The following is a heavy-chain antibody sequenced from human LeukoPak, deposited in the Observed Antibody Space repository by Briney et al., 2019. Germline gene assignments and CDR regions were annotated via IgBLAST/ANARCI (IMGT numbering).Heavy chain of an antibody. D-gene: IGHD2-21*02. Sequence: PSETLSLTCTVSGGPIRTYQWSWIRQPPGKGLEWIGNIHYSGSANYNPSLKSRVTISIDTSKNQFSLKQSSVTAADTAVYYCARGDWGSPDYYYMDVWGKGTTVTISS. CDR3: ARGDWGSPDYYYMDV. CDR2: IHYSGSA. J-gene: IGHJ6*03. CDR1: GGPIRTYQ. V-gene: IGHV4-59*08.